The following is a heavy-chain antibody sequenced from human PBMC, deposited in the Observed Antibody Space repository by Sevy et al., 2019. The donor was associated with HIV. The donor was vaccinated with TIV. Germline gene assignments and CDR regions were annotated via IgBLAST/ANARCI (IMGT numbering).Heavy chain of an antibody. CDR2: ISYDGSNK. CDR3: AKDSSSSWASGGYYYYGMDV. D-gene: IGHD6-13*01. Sequence: GGSLRLSCAASGFTFSSYGMHWVRQAPGKGLEWVAVISYDGSNKYYADSVKGRFTISRDNSKNTLYLQMNSLRAEDTAVYYCAKDSSSSWASGGYYYYGMDVWGQGTTVTVSS. CDR1: GFTFSSYG. V-gene: IGHV3-30*18. J-gene: IGHJ6*02.